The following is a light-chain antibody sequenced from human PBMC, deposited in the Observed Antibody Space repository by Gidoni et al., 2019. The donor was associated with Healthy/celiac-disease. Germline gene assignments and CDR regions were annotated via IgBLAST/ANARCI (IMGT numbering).Light chain of an antibody. Sequence: ELTQPPSVSVSPGQTARITCSGDALPKQYAYWYQQEPGQAPVLVIYKDSERPSGIPERFSGSSSGTTVTLTISGVQAEDEADYYCQSADSSGAMGVFGGGTKLTVL. J-gene: IGLJ3*02. CDR2: KDS. CDR3: QSADSSGAMGV. V-gene: IGLV3-25*03. CDR1: ALPKQY.